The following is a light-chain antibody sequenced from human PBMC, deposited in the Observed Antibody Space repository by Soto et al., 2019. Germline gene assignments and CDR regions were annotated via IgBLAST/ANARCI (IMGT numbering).Light chain of an antibody. J-gene: IGKJ2*02. CDR2: KAS. Sequence: DIQMTQSPSTLSASVGDRVTITCRASQSIRSWLAWYQQKPGKAPKLLIHKASSLESEVPSRFSGSASGTEFTLTISSLQPVDFATYSCQQYNSYSGTFGQGTKVEIK. CDR3: QQYNSYSGT. V-gene: IGKV1-5*03. CDR1: QSIRSW.